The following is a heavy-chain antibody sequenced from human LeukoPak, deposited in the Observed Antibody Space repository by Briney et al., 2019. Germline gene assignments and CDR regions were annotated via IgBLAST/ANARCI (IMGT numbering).Heavy chain of an antibody. CDR1: GGSISSYY. CDR3: AREGRYYGSGSYRHSYFDY. V-gene: IGHV4-59*01. J-gene: IGHJ4*02. D-gene: IGHD3-10*01. CDR2: IYYSGST. Sequence: SETLSLTCTVSGGSISSYYWSWIRRPPGKGLEWIGYIYYSGSTNYNPSLKSRVTISVYTSKNQFSLKLSSVTAADTAVYYCAREGRYYGSGSYRHSYFDYWGQGTLVTVSS.